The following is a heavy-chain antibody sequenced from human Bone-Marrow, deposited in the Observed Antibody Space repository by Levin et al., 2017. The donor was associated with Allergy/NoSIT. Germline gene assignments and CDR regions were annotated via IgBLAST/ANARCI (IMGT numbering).Heavy chain of an antibody. J-gene: IGHJ4*02. D-gene: IGHD6-19*01. V-gene: IGHV3-30*03. CDR1: RFTFSSYA. CDR2: ISYNGNDK. CDR3: ASGGTPSVPGYLDN. Sequence: GGSLRLSCAASRFTFSSYAMNWVRQAPGAGLEWVAVISYNGNDKFYSDSVKGRFTISRDNSKNTMYLQMTSLRLNDTAVYYCASGGTPSVPGYLDNWGRGTLVTVSS.